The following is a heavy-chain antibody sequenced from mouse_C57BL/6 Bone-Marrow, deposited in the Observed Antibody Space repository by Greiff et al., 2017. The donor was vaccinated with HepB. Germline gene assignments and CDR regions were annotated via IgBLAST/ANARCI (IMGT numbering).Heavy chain of an antibody. CDR3: ARPYYGYDAWFAY. V-gene: IGHV1-52*01. CDR1: GYTFTSYW. D-gene: IGHD2-9*01. Sequence: VQLQQPGAELVRPGSSVKLSCKASGYTFTSYWMHWVKQRPIQGLEWIGNIDPSDSETHYNQKFKDKATLTVDKSSSTAYMQLSSLTSEDSAVYYCARPYYGYDAWFAYWGQGTLVTVSA. CDR2: IDPSDSET. J-gene: IGHJ3*01.